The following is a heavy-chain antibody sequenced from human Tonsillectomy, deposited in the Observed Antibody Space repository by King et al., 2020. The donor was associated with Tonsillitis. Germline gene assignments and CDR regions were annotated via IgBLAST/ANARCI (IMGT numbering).Heavy chain of an antibody. J-gene: IGHJ3*01. D-gene: IGHD3-22*01. CDR3: ASGQGSGYYEWWAFDV. Sequence: QLQESGPGLVKPSETLSLTCTVSGGSISDYFWSWIRQRPGKGLEWIGYIYYSGSTNYNPSLKSRVTISVDTSRNQVSLRLTSVTAADTAVYYCASGQGSGYYEWWAFDVWGQGTMVTVSS. CDR2: IYYSGST. CDR1: GGSISDYF. V-gene: IGHV4-59*01.